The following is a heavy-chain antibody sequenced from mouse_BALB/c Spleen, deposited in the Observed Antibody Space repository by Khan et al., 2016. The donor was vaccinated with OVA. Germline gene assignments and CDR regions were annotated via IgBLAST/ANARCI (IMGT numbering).Heavy chain of an antibody. J-gene: IGHJ1*01. D-gene: IGHD2-1*01. Sequence: QIQLVQSGPELKKPGETVKISCKASGYTFTNYGMNWVKQAPGKGLKWMGWINTCTGEPTYADDFKGRFAFSLETSASTAYLQINNLKNGDTATYFCAGNGNYCYFDVWGAGTTVTVSS. V-gene: IGHV9-3-1*01. CDR1: GYTFTNYG. CDR2: INTCTGEP. CDR3: AGNGNYCYFDV.